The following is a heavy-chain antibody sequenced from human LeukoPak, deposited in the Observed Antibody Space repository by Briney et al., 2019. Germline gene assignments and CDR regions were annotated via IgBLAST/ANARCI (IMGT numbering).Heavy chain of an antibody. V-gene: IGHV3-7*01. CDR2: IKEDGSEK. Sequence: PGGSLRLSCAASGFTFSKHGMNWVRQAPGKGLEWVANIKEDGSEKYYVDSVKGRFTISRDNVRNSLFLQMNSLRAEDTAVYYCAKGVDVWGKGTTVTVSS. CDR3: AKGVDV. J-gene: IGHJ6*04. CDR1: GFTFSKHG.